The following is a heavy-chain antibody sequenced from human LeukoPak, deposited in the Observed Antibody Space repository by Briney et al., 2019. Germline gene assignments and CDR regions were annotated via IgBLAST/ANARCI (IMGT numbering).Heavy chain of an antibody. D-gene: IGHD2-21*02. CDR2: IYYTGST. J-gene: IGHJ4*02. V-gene: IGHV4-39*01. Sequence: PSETLSLTCTVSGGPISSTSYYWGWIRQPPGKGLEWIGSIYYTGSTYYNPSLNTRVTMSVDTSKNQFSLKLSSVTTADTAVYYCARRLKVTEHFDYWGQGTLVTVSS. CDR1: GGPISSTSYY. CDR3: ARRLKVTEHFDY.